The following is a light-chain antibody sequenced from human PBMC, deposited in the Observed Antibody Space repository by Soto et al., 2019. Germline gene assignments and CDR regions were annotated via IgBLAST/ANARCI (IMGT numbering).Light chain of an antibody. CDR2: EVT. Sequence: QSALTQPASVSGSPGQSITISCTGTSSDVGNYNLVSWYQHHPGTAPKLMVYEVTKRPSGVSSRFSGSKSGNTASLTISGLLAEDEADYYCCSAANSPSAVVFGGGTMLTVL. CDR1: SSDVGNYNL. CDR3: CSAANSPSAVV. J-gene: IGLJ2*01. V-gene: IGLV2-23*02.